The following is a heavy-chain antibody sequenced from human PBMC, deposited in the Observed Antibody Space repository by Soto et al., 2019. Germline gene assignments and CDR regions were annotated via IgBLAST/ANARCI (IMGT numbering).Heavy chain of an antibody. V-gene: IGHV3-23*01. Sequence: GGSLRLSCAASGFTFSSYAMSWVRQAPGKGLEWVSAISGSGGSTYYADSVKGRFTISRDNSKNTLYLQMNSLRAEDTAVYYCAKDPSVLYYYYYYMDVWGKGTTITVSS. CDR2: ISGSGGST. CDR1: GFTFSSYA. D-gene: IGHD2-8*01. J-gene: IGHJ6*03. CDR3: AKDPSVLYYYYYYMDV.